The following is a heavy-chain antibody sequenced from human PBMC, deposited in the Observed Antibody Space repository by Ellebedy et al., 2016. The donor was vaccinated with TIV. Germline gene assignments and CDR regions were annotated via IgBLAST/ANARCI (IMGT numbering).Heavy chain of an antibody. D-gene: IGHD3-10*01. J-gene: IGHJ4*02. CDR3: ARASILLWFGELQYYFDY. CDR2: IKQDGSEE. V-gene: IGHV3-7*04. CDR1: GFTFSSYW. Sequence: PGGSLRLSCAASGFTFSSYWMSWVRQAPGKGLEWVANIKQDGSEEYYVDSVKGRFTISRDNAKNSLYLQMNSLRAEDTAVYYCARASILLWFGELQYYFDYWGQGTLVTVSS.